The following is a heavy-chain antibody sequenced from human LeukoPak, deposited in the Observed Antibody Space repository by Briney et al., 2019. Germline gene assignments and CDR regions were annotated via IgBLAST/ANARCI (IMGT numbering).Heavy chain of an antibody. V-gene: IGHV3-73*01. D-gene: IGHD4/OR15-4a*01. CDR1: GFTFSGSA. CDR3: ARRAGAYSHPYDY. J-gene: IGHJ4*02. Sequence: GGSLRLSCAASGFTFSGSAMHWVRQASGKGLEWVGRIRSKTNSYATSYAASVKGRFALSRDNSKNTLYLQMNSLRAEDTAVYYCARRAGAYSHPYDYWGQGTPVTVSS. CDR2: IRSKTNSYAT.